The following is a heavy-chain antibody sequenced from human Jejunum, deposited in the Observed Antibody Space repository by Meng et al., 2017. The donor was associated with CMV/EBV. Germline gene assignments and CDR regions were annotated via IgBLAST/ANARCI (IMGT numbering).Heavy chain of an antibody. CDR3: ARDSWGGKDV. D-gene: IGHD3-16*01. Sequence: WAAFGIHFSYYWMGWVRQAPGEGLERMANINQDGSENYCVGSLKGRFTISRDNAKNSLYLQMNSLRDEDTAVYYCARDSWGGKDVWGQGTTGTVSS. J-gene: IGHJ6*02. V-gene: IGHV3-7*01. CDR2: INQDGSEN. CDR1: GIHFSYYW.